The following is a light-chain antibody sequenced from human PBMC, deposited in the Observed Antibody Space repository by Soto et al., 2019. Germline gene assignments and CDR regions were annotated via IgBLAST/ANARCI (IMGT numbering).Light chain of an antibody. V-gene: IGLV2-14*01. CDR3: SSYTSSTPYV. CDR2: EVS. Sequence: QSFLTQPASVSGSPGRSITISCTGTSSDVGGYNYVSWYQQPPGRAPKLMIYEVSNRPSGVSNRFSGSKSGNTASLTISGLQAEDEADYYCSSYTSSTPYVFGTGTKVTVL. J-gene: IGLJ1*01. CDR1: SSDVGGYNY.